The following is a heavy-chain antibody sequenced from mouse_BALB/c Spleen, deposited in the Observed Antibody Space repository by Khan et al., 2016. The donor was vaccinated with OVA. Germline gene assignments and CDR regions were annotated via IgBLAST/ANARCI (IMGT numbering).Heavy chain of an antibody. Sequence: VQLQQSGAELARPGASVKMSCKASGYTFTSYTIHWIKQRPGQGLEWIGYINPSNGYTNYNQKFKDQATLTTDKSSTTAYLQLRSLTSDDSAVYNLLIDGADHRVDGWVAYWGQGTLVTVSA. J-gene: IGHJ3*01. CDR2: INPSNGYT. D-gene: IGHD1-1*01. CDR1: GYTFTSYT. CDR3: LIDGADHRVDGWVAY. V-gene: IGHV1-4*01.